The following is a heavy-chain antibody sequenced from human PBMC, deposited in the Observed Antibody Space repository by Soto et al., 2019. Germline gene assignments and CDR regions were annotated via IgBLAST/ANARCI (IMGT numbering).Heavy chain of an antibody. CDR3: TRGPRPTSTGTGAL. CDR1: GFTFSMYC. CDR2: INDDGIST. V-gene: IGHV3-74*01. D-gene: IGHD1-1*01. Sequence: PXGSLSLSFAASGFTFSMYCMHGVGQVPGKGPEWVSRINDDGISTNYADSVKGRFTISRDNAKNTLYLQMNALRVEDTGVYYCTRGPRPTSTGTGALWGQGTLVPVSS. J-gene: IGHJ4*02.